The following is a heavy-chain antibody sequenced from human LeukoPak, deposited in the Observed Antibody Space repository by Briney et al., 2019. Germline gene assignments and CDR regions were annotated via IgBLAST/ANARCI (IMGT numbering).Heavy chain of an antibody. Sequence: GGSLRLSCEVSGFPFTLYNMNWVRQAPGKGLEWLSYISSSTNTIYYADSVKGRFTISRDNAKTSLYLQMNGLGAEDTAVYYCARDLWPAAIISWGQGTLVTVSS. V-gene: IGHV3-48*04. CDR3: ARDLWPAAIIS. D-gene: IGHD2-2*02. J-gene: IGHJ5*02. CDR2: ISSSTNTI. CDR1: GFPFTLYN.